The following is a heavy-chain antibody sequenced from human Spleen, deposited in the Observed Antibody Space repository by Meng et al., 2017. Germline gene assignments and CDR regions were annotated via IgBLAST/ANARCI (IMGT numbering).Heavy chain of an antibody. CDR2: IYYSGST. D-gene: IGHD6-6*01. V-gene: IGHV4-61*01. Sequence: QGPLHESGPSLVRPSETLSLTRPVSGGSVSSGSYYWSWIRQPPGKGLEWIGHIYYSGSTNYNPSLKSRVTISVDTSKNQFSLKLSSVTAADTAVYFCARSSTSPASYFFDYWGQGTLVTVSS. J-gene: IGHJ4*02. CDR1: GGSVSSGSYY. CDR3: ARSSTSPASYFFDY.